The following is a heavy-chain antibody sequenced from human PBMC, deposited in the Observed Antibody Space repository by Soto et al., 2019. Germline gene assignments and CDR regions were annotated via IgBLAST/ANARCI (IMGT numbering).Heavy chain of an antibody. V-gene: IGHV1-69*01. Sequence: QVQLVQSGAEVKKPGSSVKVSCTASGGTFSSYAISWVRQAPGKGLEWMGGIIPIFGTANYAQKFQGRVTITADESTSTADMELSSLRSDDRAVYYCAISYGDYVYDAFDIWGQGTMVTVCS. J-gene: IGHJ3*02. D-gene: IGHD4-17*01. CDR1: GGTFSSYA. CDR3: AISYGDYVYDAFDI. CDR2: IIPIFGTA.